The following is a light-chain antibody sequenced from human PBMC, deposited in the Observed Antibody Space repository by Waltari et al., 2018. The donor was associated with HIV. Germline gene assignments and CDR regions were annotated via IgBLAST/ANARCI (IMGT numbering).Light chain of an antibody. CDR1: QDISSY. Sequence: EIQMTQSPSSLSASVGDRVTITCQASQDISSYLNWYQQKPGKAPRLLIYDASDLETGVPSRFSGSGSGTDFTFTISSLQPADIATYYCQQDDNVPVTFGPGTKVEIK. CDR2: DAS. V-gene: IGKV1-33*01. J-gene: IGKJ3*01. CDR3: QQDDNVPVT.